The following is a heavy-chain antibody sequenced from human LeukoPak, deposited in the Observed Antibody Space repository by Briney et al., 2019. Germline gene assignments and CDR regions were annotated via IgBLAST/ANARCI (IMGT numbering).Heavy chain of an antibody. CDR3: ARDWFHAIDY. D-gene: IGHD2/OR15-2a*01. J-gene: IGHJ4*02. CDR1: GFTFSNYN. V-gene: IGHV3-23*01. Sequence: GGSLRLSCAASGFTFSNYNMNWVRQAPGKGLEWVSAISGSGGSTYYADSVKGRFTISRDNAKNTLYLQMNSLRAEDTAVYYCARDWFHAIDYWGQGTLVTVSS. CDR2: ISGSGGST.